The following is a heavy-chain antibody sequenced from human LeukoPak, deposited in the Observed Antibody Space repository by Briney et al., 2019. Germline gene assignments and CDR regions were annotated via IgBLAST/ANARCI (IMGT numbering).Heavy chain of an antibody. V-gene: IGHV1-2*02. D-gene: IGHD4-17*01. J-gene: IGHJ5*02. Sequence: PTASVKVSCKASGYTFTGYYMHWVRQAPGQGLEWMGWINPNSGGANYAQKFQGRVTMTRDTSISTAYMELSRLRSDDTAVYYCARESGYGDYVYWFDPWGQGTLVTVSS. CDR1: GYTFTGYY. CDR2: INPNSGGA. CDR3: ARESGYGDYVYWFDP.